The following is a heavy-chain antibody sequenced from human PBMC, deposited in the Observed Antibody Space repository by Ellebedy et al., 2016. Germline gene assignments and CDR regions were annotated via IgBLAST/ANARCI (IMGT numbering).Heavy chain of an antibody. Sequence: GGSLRLSCAASGFTFNHAWMSWVRQAPGKGLEWVGHIKSKTDGGTTEYAAPVKGRFTIPRDDSKNTLYPQMNSLKTEDTAVYFCSTEDEVVAASDYWGQGTLVTVSS. CDR2: IKSKTDGGTT. V-gene: IGHV3-15*01. D-gene: IGHD2-15*01. CDR3: STEDEVVAASDY. J-gene: IGHJ4*02. CDR1: GFTFNHAW.